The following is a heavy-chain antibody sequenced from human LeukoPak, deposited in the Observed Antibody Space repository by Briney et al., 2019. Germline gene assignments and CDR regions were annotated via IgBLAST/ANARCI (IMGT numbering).Heavy chain of an antibody. Sequence: GRSLRLSCAASGFTFDDYAMHWVRQAPGKGLEWVSGISWNSGSIGYADSVKGRFTISRDNAKNSLYLQMNSLRAEDTALYYCAKDMSSSWSHLFDYWGQGTLATVSS. CDR2: ISWNSGSI. CDR1: GFTFDDYA. J-gene: IGHJ4*02. V-gene: IGHV3-9*01. CDR3: AKDMSSSWSHLFDY. D-gene: IGHD6-13*01.